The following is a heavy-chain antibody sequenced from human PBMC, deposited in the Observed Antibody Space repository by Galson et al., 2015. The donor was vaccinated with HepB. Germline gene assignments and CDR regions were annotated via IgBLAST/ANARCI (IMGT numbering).Heavy chain of an antibody. D-gene: IGHD5-12*01. V-gene: IGHV1-2*02. J-gene: IGHJ4*02. CDR1: GYTFTGYY. Sequence: SVKVSCKASGYTFTGYYMHWVRQAPGQGLEWMGWINPNSGGTNYAQKFQGRVTMTRDTSISTAYMELSRLRSDDTAVYYCARDLGIVATIRRFDYWGQGTLVTVSS. CDR3: ARDLGIVATIRRFDY. CDR2: INPNSGGT.